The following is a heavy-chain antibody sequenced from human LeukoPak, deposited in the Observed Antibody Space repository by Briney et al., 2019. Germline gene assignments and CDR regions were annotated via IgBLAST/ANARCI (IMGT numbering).Heavy chain of an antibody. CDR1: GGSISSYY. J-gene: IGHJ4*02. Sequence: SETLSLTCTVSGGSISSYYWSWIRQPPGKGLEWIGYIYYSGSTNYNPSLKSRVTISVDTSKNQFSLKLSSVTAADTAVYYCARLRFGELSDYWGQGTLVTVSS. V-gene: IGHV4-59*01. CDR2: IYYSGST. CDR3: ARLRFGELSDY. D-gene: IGHD3-10*01.